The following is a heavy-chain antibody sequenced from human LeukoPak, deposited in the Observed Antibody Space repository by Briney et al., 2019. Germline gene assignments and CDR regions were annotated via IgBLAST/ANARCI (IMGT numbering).Heavy chain of an antibody. CDR2: IKQDGSEK. D-gene: IGHD3-10*01. V-gene: IGHV3-7*04. CDR1: GFTFSSYW. J-gene: IGHJ3*02. Sequence: GGSLRLSCAASGFTFSSYWMSWVRQAPGKGLEWVANIKQDGSEKYYVDSVKGRFTISRDNAKNSLYLQMNSLRAEDTAVYYCARGLYISLDAFDIWGQGTMVTVSS. CDR3: ARGLYISLDAFDI.